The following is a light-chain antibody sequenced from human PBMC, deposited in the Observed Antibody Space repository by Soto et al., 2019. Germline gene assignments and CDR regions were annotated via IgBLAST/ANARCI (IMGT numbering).Light chain of an antibody. CDR3: LLSYAGARV. J-gene: IGLJ2*01. CDR2: DIS. V-gene: IGLV7-46*01. CDR1: TGAVTSGQY. Sequence: QAVVTQEPSLTVSPGETVTLTCGSSTGAVTSGQYPYWFQQKPGQAPKTLIYDISNKHSWTPARCSGYLLGGKAVLTLSGAQPEDEAEYYCLLSYAGARVFGAGTKLTVL.